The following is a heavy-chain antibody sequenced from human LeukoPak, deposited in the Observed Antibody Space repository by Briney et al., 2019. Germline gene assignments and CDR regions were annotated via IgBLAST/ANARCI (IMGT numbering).Heavy chain of an antibody. D-gene: IGHD3-22*01. CDR2: IYSGGST. V-gene: IGHV3-53*01. CDR3: ARDGSSGAYYFDF. J-gene: IGHJ4*02. Sequence: GGSLRLSCAASGFTVSSNYMSWVRQAPGKGLEWVSVIYSGGSTYYADSVKGRFTISRDNSKDTLYLQMNGLRVEDTAVYYCARDGSSGAYYFDFWGQGTLVTVSS. CDR1: GFTVSSNY.